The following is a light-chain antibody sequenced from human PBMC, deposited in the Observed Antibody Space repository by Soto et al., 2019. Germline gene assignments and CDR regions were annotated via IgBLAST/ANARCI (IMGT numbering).Light chain of an antibody. J-gene: IGKJ1*01. CDR3: QQYGSSPGT. CDR2: DTS. CDR1: QSVRDSY. V-gene: IGKV3-20*01. Sequence: EIVLTQSPGTLSLSPGEGATLSCRASQSVRDSYLAWYQQKPGQAPSLLIYDTSTRATGIPDRFIGSGSGTDFALTISRVEPEDFAMYFCQQYGSSPGTFGQGTKVEIK.